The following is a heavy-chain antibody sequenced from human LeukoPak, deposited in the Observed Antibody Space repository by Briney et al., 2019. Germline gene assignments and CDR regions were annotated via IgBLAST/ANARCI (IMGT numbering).Heavy chain of an antibody. V-gene: IGHV3-23*01. Sequence: GGSLRLSCAASGFTFSNYGMSWVRQAPGKGLEWVSVISGSGGSTNYADSVKGRFTISRDNSKNTLYLHMNSLRAEDTAVYYCAKERYDSSGYPDSWGQGTLVTVSS. D-gene: IGHD3-22*01. CDR3: AKERYDSSGYPDS. CDR1: GFTFSNYG. J-gene: IGHJ4*02. CDR2: ISGSGGST.